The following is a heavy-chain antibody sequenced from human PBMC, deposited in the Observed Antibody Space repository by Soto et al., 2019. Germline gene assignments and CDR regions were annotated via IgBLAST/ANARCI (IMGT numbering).Heavy chain of an antibody. V-gene: IGHV4-34*01. CDR1: GKSLSGYY. Sequence: QVQLQQWGAGLLKPSETLSLTCAVYGKSLSGYYWSWIRQPPGKALEWIGEINHSGNTNYNPSLKSRVTISVDTSKNQLFLNLSAVTAADTARYYCARHHVRGRTIAGAAEFWGQGTLVTVSS. CDR2: INHSGNT. J-gene: IGHJ4*02. CDR3: ARHHVRGRTIAGAAEF. D-gene: IGHD1-26*01.